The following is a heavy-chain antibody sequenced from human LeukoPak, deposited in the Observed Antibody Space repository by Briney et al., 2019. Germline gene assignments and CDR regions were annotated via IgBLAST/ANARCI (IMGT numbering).Heavy chain of an antibody. CDR1: GGSISSGDYY. Sequence: SQTLSLTCTVSGGSISSGDYYWSWIRQPPGKGLEWIGYIYYSGSTYYNSSLKSRVTISVDTSKNQFSLKLSSVTAADTAVYYCARHGGDEWQLTPRWFDPWGQGTLVTVSS. D-gene: IGHD1-26*01. CDR3: ARHGGDEWQLTPRWFDP. V-gene: IGHV4-30-4*08. CDR2: IYYSGST. J-gene: IGHJ5*02.